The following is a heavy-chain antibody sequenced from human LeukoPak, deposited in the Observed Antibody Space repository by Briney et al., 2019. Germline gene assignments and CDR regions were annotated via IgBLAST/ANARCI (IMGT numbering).Heavy chain of an antibody. D-gene: IGHD3-16*01. Sequence: GGSLRLSCAASGFTFSSYGMHWVRHAPGKGLEWVAVISYDGSNKYYADSVKGRFTISRDNAKNSLYLQMNSLRAEDTAVYYCASFLYDYVWGRSQGPGYWGQGTLVTVSS. V-gene: IGHV3-30*03. CDR1: GFTFSSYG. CDR2: ISYDGSNK. J-gene: IGHJ4*02. CDR3: ASFLYDYVWGRSQGPGY.